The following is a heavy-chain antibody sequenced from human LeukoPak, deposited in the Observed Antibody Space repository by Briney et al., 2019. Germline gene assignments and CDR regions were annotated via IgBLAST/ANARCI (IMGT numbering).Heavy chain of an antibody. V-gene: IGHV4-30-4*08. CDR3: ASRRTRGYHIVAFFDY. CDR2: IYCSGST. D-gene: IGHD5-12*01. CDR1: GGSISSGDYY. Sequence: ASQTLSLTCTVSGGSISSGDYYWSWIRPPPGKGLEWIGYIYCSGSTYYIPSLKSRVTISVDTSKNQFSLKLSSVTAADTAVYYCASRRTRGYHIVAFFDYWGQGTLVTVSS. J-gene: IGHJ4*02.